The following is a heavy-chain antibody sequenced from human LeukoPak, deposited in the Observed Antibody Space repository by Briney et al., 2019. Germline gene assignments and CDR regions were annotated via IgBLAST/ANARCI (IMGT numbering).Heavy chain of an antibody. Sequence: GGSLRLSCAASGFTFSSYGMHWVRQAPGKGLEWVAVISYDGSNKYYADSVKGRFTISRDNSKNTLYLQMNSLRAEDTAVYYCAKDHDSSPEYWGQGTLVTVS. CDR1: GFTFSSYG. D-gene: IGHD3-22*01. CDR3: AKDHDSSPEY. J-gene: IGHJ4*02. V-gene: IGHV3-30*18. CDR2: ISYDGSNK.